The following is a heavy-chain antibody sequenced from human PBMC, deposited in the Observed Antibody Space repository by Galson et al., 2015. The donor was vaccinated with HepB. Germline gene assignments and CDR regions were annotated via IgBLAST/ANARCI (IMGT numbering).Heavy chain of an antibody. CDR3: ATLIPPNSYYYDRDY. V-gene: IGHV5-10-1*01. J-gene: IGHJ4*02. CDR2: IDPSDSYT. CDR1: GYSFTSYW. D-gene: IGHD3-22*01. Sequence: QSGAEVKKPGESLRISCKGSGYSFTSYWISWVRQMPGKGLEWMGRIDPSDSYTNYSPSFQGHVTISADKSISTAYLQWSSLKASDTAMYHCATLIPPNSYYYDRDYWGQGTLVTVSS.